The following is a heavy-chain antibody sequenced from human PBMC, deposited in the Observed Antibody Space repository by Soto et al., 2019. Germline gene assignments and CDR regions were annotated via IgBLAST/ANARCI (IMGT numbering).Heavy chain of an antibody. CDR1: GFTFSSYA. V-gene: IGHV3-23*01. J-gene: IGHJ4*02. CDR3: AKDAWAGKGRFDY. CDR2: ISGSGGST. Sequence: EVQLLESGGGLVQPGGSLRLSCAASGFTFSSYAMSWVRQAPGKGLEWVSAISGSGGSTYYADSVKGRFTISRDNSKNKLILQMNSLRAEDTAVYYCAKDAWAGKGRFDYWGQGTLVTVSS. D-gene: IGHD3-16*01.